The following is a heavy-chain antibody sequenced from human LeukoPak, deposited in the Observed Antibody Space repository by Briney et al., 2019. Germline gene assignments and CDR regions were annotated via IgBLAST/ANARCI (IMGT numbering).Heavy chain of an antibody. J-gene: IGHJ4*02. D-gene: IGHD3-3*01. Sequence: RASVKVSCKASGGTFSSYAISWVRQAPGQGVEWMGWISAYNGNTNYAQKLQGRVTMTTDTSTSTAYMELRSLRSDDTAVYYCARGGITIFGESGHDYWGQGTLVTVSS. CDR2: ISAYNGNT. CDR3: ARGGITIFGESGHDY. V-gene: IGHV1-18*01. CDR1: GGTFSSYA.